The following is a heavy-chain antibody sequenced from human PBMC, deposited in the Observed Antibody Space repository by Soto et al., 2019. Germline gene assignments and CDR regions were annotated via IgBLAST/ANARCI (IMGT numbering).Heavy chain of an antibody. V-gene: IGHV1-3*01. D-gene: IGHD3-22*01. CDR3: ARTLKYYYDSSGSPPYFAY. J-gene: IGHJ4*02. Sequence: ASVKVSCKASGYTFTSYAMHWVRQAPGQRLEWMGWINAGNGNTKYSQKFQGRVTITRDTSASTAYMELSSLRSEDTAVYYCARTLKYYYDSSGSPPYFAYWGQGTLVTVSS. CDR2: INAGNGNT. CDR1: GYTFTSYA.